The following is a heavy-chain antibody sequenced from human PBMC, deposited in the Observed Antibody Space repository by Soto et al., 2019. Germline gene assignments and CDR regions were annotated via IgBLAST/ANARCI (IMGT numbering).Heavy chain of an antibody. D-gene: IGHD3-10*01. Sequence: QVQLQESGPGLVKPSETLSLTCSVSGGSITSHYCSWFRQPPGKGLEWIGYIHHSGSTSYNPSLKSRVTMSVDTAKNQFSLKVSSVPAADTALYYCARQGFGQLHGPVDVWGPGTTVTVSS. J-gene: IGHJ6*02. V-gene: IGHV4-59*08. CDR1: GGSITSHY. CDR3: ARQGFGQLHGPVDV. CDR2: IHHSGST.